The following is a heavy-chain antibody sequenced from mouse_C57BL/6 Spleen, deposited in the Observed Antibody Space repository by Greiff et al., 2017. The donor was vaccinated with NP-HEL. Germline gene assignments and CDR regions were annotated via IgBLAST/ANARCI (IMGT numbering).Heavy chain of an antibody. CDR1: GYTFTDYE. CDR2: IDPETGGT. Sequence: VQLQQSGAELVRPGASVTLSCKASGYTFTDYEMHWVKQTPVHGLEWIGAIDPETGGTAYNQKFKGKAILTADKSSSTDYMELRSLTSEDSAVYYCSLITTVVATRDYWGQGTTLTVSS. J-gene: IGHJ2*01. D-gene: IGHD1-1*01. V-gene: IGHV1-15*01. CDR3: SLITTVVATRDY.